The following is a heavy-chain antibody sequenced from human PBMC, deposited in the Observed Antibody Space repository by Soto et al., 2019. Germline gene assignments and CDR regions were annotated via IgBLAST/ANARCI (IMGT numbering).Heavy chain of an antibody. Sequence: PWGSLRLSCAASGFTFITYAIILVRHSPGKGLEWVSSFSGPGGGPYYADSVKGRFTISRDDSKNTLYLQTNSLRAEDTAVYYCAREQYSMVRGVIPYWGQGTLVTVSS. D-gene: IGHD3-10*01. CDR2: FSGPGGGP. CDR1: GFTFITYA. J-gene: IGHJ4*02. CDR3: AREQYSMVRGVIPY. V-gene: IGHV3-23*01.